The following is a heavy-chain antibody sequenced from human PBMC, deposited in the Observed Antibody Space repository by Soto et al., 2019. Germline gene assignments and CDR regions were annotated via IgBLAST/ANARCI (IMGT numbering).Heavy chain of an antibody. V-gene: IGHV1-8*01. CDR3: ASVTFYDILTGYPEDAYDI. CDR2: MNPNSGNT. CDR1: GYTFTSYD. J-gene: IGHJ3*02. D-gene: IGHD3-9*01. Sequence: ASVKVSCKASGYTFTSYDINWVRQATGQGLEWMGWMNPNSGNTGYAQKFQGRVTMTRNTSISTAYMELSSLRSEDTAVYYCASVTFYDILTGYPEDAYDIWSQGTMVTVSS.